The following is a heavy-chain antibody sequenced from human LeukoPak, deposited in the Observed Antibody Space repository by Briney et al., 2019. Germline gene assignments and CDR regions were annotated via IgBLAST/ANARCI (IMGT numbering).Heavy chain of an antibody. D-gene: IGHD5-18*01. CDR3: ARGARGYSYEARFDY. Sequence: ASVKVSCKASGYTFTSYGISWVRRAPGQGLEWMGWISAYNGNTNYAQKLQDRVTMTTDTSTSTAYMELSSLRSEDTAVYYCARGARGYSYEARFDYWSQGTLVTVSS. J-gene: IGHJ4*02. CDR2: ISAYNGNT. CDR1: GYTFTSYG. V-gene: IGHV1-18*01.